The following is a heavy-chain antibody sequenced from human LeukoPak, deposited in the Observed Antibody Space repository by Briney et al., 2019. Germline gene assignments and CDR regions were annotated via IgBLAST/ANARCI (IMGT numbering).Heavy chain of an antibody. V-gene: IGHV3-30*02. CDR3: ARILDSAWGEPGY. D-gene: IGHD6-19*01. J-gene: IGHJ4*02. Sequence: GGSLRLSCAGSGFSFSSYGMHWVRQAPGKGLEWMAFIRSDGSNKYYADSVKGRFTISRDNSKNTLYLQMNSLRAEDTAVYYCARILDSAWGEPGYWGQGTLVTVSS. CDR2: IRSDGSNK. CDR1: GFSFSSYG.